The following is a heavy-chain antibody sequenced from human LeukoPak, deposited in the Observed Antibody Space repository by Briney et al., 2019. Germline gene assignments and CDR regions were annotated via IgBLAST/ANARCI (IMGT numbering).Heavy chain of an antibody. CDR3: ARSGLPGIAVAADFDY. CDR2: ITSSGSII. Sequence: GGSLTLSCAASGFTFSSYEMNWVRQAPGKGLEWVSYITSSGSIIYYADSVKGRFTISRDNAKNSLFLQMNSLRAEDTAVYCCARSGLPGIAVAADFDYWGQGTLVTVSS. V-gene: IGHV3-48*03. D-gene: IGHD6-19*01. CDR1: GFTFSSYE. J-gene: IGHJ4*02.